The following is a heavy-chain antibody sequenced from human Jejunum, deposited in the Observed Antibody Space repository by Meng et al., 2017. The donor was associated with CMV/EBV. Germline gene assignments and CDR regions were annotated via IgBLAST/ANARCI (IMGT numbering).Heavy chain of an antibody. D-gene: IGHD6-19*01. CDR2: IHDTGST. CDR1: GGSIGSGDYY. J-gene: IGHJ4*02. V-gene: IGHV4-30-4*08. CDR3: ARGYSSGWNYFHY. Sequence: ALLQASGQGLVKLSPTLSSTSSFLGGSIGSGDYYWSWIRHPPGKGLEWIGYIHDTGSTSHNPSLKSRVDISLGTSKNQFSLTLNSVTAEDTAVYFCARGYSSGWNYFHYWGQGTLVTVSS.